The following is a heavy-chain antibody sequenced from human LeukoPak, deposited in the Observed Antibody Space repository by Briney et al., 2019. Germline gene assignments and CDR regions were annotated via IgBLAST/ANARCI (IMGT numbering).Heavy chain of an antibody. CDR2: ISAYNGNT. CDR1: GYTFTSYG. D-gene: IGHD6-13*01. Sequence: ASVKVSCKASGYTFTSYGISWVRQAPGQGLEWMGWISAYNGNTNYAQKLQGRATMTTDTSTSTAYMELRSLRSDDTAVYYCARDSRGSSSWYDPWGVNYYYYMDVWGKGTTVTISS. V-gene: IGHV1-18*01. J-gene: IGHJ6*03. CDR3: ARDSRGSSSWYDPWGVNYYYYMDV.